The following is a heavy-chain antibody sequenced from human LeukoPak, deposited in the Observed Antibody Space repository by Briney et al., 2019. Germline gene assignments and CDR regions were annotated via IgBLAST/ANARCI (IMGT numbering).Heavy chain of an antibody. CDR1: GYTLTELS. J-gene: IGHJ3*02. D-gene: IGHD5-24*01. Sequence: GASVKVSCKVSGYTLTELSMHWVRQAPGQGLEWMGWINPNSGDTNYAQKFQDRVTMTWDTSVSTAYMELSRLRSDDTAVYYCARGDSWENGYIDDAFDIWGQGTMVTVSS. CDR2: INPNSGDT. CDR3: ARGDSWENGYIDDAFDI. V-gene: IGHV1-2*02.